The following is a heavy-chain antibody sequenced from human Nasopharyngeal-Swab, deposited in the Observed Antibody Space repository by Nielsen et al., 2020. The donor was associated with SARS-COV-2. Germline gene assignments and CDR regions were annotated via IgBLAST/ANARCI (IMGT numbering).Heavy chain of an antibody. CDR2: IYYSGST. CDR1: GGSISSYY. CDR3: ARMRIAVAGFDY. J-gene: IGHJ4*02. D-gene: IGHD6-19*01. Sequence: SETLSLTCTVSGGSISSYYWSWIRQPPGKGLEWIGYIYYSGSTNYNPSLKSRVTISVDTSKNQFSLKLSSVTAADTAVYYCARMRIAVAGFDYWGQGTLVTVCS. V-gene: IGHV4-59*08.